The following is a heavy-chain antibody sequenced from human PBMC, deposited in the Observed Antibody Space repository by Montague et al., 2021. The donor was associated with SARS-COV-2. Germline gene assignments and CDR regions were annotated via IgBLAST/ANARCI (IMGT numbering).Heavy chain of an antibody. J-gene: IGHJ6*02. CDR1: GDSVSRNSAI. V-gene: IGHV6-1*01. CDR3: ARLKYGMDV. Sequence: CAISGDSVSRNSAIWSWIRQSPSTGLGWLGRTYYRSKWYNDHAVSVKSRISINPDTSKNQFSLQLNSVTPDDTAVYYCARLKYGMDVWGQGTTVTVSS. CDR2: TYYRSKWYN.